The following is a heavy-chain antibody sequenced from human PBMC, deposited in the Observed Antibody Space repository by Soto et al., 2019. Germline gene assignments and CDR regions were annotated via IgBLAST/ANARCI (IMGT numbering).Heavy chain of an antibody. CDR1: GFTFSSYG. D-gene: IGHD3-22*01. J-gene: IGHJ3*02. Sequence: GGSLRLSCAASGFTFSSYGMHWVRQAPGKGLEWVAVIWYDGSNKYYADSVKGRFTISRDNSKNTLYLQMNSLRAEDTAVYYCARGSTMIVVVTDAFDIWGQGTMVTVSS. CDR3: ARGSTMIVVVTDAFDI. V-gene: IGHV3-33*01. CDR2: IWYDGSNK.